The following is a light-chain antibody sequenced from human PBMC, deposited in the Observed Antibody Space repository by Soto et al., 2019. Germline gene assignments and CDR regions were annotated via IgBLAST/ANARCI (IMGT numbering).Light chain of an antibody. CDR1: QSLLHSNGYNY. CDR3: MQALQTPYT. CDR2: LGS. V-gene: IGKV2-28*01. J-gene: IGKJ2*01. Sequence: IVMTQSPLSLPVTPGEPASISCRSSQSLLHSNGYNYLDWYLQKPGQSPQLLIYLGSNRASGVPDRFRGSGSGTDFTLKISRVEAEDVGVYYCMQALQTPYTFGRGTKLEIK.